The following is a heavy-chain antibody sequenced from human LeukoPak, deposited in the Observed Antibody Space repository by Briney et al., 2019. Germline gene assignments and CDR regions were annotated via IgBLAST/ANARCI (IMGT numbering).Heavy chain of an antibody. V-gene: IGHV4-61*02. J-gene: IGHJ6*03. CDR1: GGSISSGSYY. CDR2: IYTSGST. CDR3: ARGTPEVYYYYYMDI. D-gene: IGHD2-15*01. Sequence: PSQTLSLTCTVSGGSISSGSYYWSWIRQPAGKGLEWIGRIYTSGSTNYNPSLKSRVTISVDTSKNQFSLKLSSVTAAGTAVYYCARGTPEVYYYYYMDIWGKGTTVTVSS.